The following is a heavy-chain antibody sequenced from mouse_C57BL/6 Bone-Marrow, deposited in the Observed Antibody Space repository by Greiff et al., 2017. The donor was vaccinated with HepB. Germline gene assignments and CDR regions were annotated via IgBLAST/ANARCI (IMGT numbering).Heavy chain of an antibody. D-gene: IGHD4-1*01. V-gene: IGHV10-1*01. CDR3: VRHEWDPAWFAY. Sequence: DVMLVESGGGLVQPKGSLKLSCAASGFSFNTYAMNWVRQAPGKGLEWVARIRSKSNNYATYYADSVKDRLTISRDDSESMLYLQMNNLKTEDTAMYYCVRHEWDPAWFAYWGQGTLVTVSA. J-gene: IGHJ3*01. CDR2: IRSKSNNYAT. CDR1: GFSFNTYA.